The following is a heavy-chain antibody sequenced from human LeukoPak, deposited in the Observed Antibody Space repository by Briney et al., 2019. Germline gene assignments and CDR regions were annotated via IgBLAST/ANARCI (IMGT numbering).Heavy chain of an antibody. V-gene: IGHV3-53*01. D-gene: IGHD2-15*01. Sequence: GSLRLSCAASGFTVSSNYMAWVRQAPGKGLEWVSVTNDAGTTNYADSVKGRFTISRDSSKNTLYLQMNSLRAEDTALYYCATGSVSHWGQGTLVTVSS. CDR3: ATGSVSH. J-gene: IGHJ4*02. CDR1: GFTVSSNY. CDR2: TNDAGTT.